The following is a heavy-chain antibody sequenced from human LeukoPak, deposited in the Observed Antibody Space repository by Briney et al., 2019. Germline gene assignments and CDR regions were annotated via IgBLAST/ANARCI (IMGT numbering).Heavy chain of an antibody. CDR2: ITPFNGDT. J-gene: IGHJ3*02. D-gene: IGHD3-22*01. Sequence: SVKVSCKSSGYTFTYRYLHWVRQAPGQALEWMGWITPFNGDTNYAQRFQDRVTITSDRSMSTVYMELSSLRSEDTAMFYCARSRGYYDSSGYPDNAFDIWGQGTMVTVSS. V-gene: IGHV1-45*02. CDR3: ARSRGYYDSSGYPDNAFDI. CDR1: GYTFTYRY.